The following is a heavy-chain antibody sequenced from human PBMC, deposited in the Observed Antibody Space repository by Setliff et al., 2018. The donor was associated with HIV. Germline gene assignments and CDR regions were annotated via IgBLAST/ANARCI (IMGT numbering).Heavy chain of an antibody. V-gene: IGHV2-5*01. CDR3: ARRPRTFAASSPGFHH. Sequence: SGPTLVNPTQTLTLTCTFSGFSLTSVGVGVGWFRQPPGEALEWLALIYWNDDPRYNSSLKNRLTISKDTSKNQVVLSMTVMDPVDTATYYCARRPRTFAASSPGFHHWGQGTLVTVSS. J-gene: IGHJ1*01. D-gene: IGHD6-13*01. CDR1: GFSLTSVGVG. CDR2: IYWNDDP.